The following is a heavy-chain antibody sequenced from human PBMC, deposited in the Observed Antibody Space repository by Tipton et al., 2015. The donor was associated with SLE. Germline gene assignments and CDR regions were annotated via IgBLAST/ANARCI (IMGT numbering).Heavy chain of an antibody. CDR1: GGAISSGGYY. CDR2: IYIRGKP. J-gene: IGHJ2*01. Sequence: LRLSCTVSGGAISSGGYYWGLVRQPAGEGLGWGGRIYIRGKPVFKPPHKNRVTISMDMSNNQFSVNLSSVTASDTAVYYCAKTLAGATPGRYQSYWYFDLWGRGLRVIVSS. V-gene: IGHV4-61*02. CDR3: AKTLAGATPGRYQSYWYFDL. D-gene: IGHD1-1*01.